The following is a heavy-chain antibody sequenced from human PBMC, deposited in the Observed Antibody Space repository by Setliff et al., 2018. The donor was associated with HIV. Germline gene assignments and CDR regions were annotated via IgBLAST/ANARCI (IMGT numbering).Heavy chain of an antibody. CDR1: GYTFINYG. J-gene: IGHJ5*02. CDR2: INPYNGNT. D-gene: IGHD2-21*01. Sequence: ASVKVPCKASGYTFINYGINWLRQAPGQGLEWVGWINPYNGNTKYGQKFQGTVTMTRDTTTSTAYLELRCLRSDDTAVYFCARGGPARVALLYWFDPWGQGTLVTVSS. CDR3: ARGGPARVALLYWFDP. V-gene: IGHV1-18*01.